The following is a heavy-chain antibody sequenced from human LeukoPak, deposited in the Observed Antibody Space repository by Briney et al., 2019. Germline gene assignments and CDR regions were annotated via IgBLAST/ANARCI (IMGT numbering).Heavy chain of an antibody. CDR3: ASAMLASDSSGYYTSDYFEH. CDR2: ISSSGNTR. V-gene: IGHV3-48*03. Sequence: PGGSLRLSCTASGMMFSSYEMYWVRQAPGKGLQWMSYISSSGNTRKYADSVKGRFTISRDNAKKSLQLEMSGLRGDDSAIYYCASAMLASDSSGYYTSDYFEHWGQGTLVSVSS. J-gene: IGHJ4*02. CDR1: GMMFSSYE. D-gene: IGHD3-22*01.